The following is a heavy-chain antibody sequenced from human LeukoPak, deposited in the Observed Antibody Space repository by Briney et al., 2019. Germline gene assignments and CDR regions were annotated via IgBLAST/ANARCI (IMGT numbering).Heavy chain of an antibody. V-gene: IGHV4-34*01. Sequence: SETLSLTCAVYGGSFSGYYWSWIRQPPGKGLEWIGEINHSGSTNYNPSLKSRVTISVDTSKNQFSLKLSSVTAADTAVYYCARAACSGGSCYSGYYYYYMDVWGKGTTVTVSS. CDR1: GGSFSGYY. J-gene: IGHJ6*03. CDR3: ARAACSGGSCYSGYYYYYMDV. CDR2: INHSGST. D-gene: IGHD2-15*01.